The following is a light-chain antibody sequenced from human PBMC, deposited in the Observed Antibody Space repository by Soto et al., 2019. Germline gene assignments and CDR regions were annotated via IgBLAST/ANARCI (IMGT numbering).Light chain of an antibody. Sequence: EIVLTQSPGTLSLSPGERATLSCRASQSVYSSSLAWYQQKPGQAPRLLIYGVSIRATGIPDRFSGSGSGTDFTLTISRVEPEDFAVYYCQQYGSSPSTFGQGTKVEIK. CDR3: QQYGSSPST. V-gene: IGKV3-20*01. CDR1: QSVYSSS. CDR2: GVS. J-gene: IGKJ2*01.